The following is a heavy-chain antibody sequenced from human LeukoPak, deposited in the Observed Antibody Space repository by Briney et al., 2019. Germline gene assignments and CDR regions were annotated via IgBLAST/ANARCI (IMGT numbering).Heavy chain of an antibody. J-gene: IGHJ4*02. D-gene: IGHD1-14*01. Sequence: GGSLRLSCAGSGFTFGVYGMHWFRQTPGKGLEWVAVIAYDGRRAFYADSVKGRFTISRDNSKNTMSVQMDDLRAEDTAVYYCTRYNNDHFDYWGQGTLVTVSS. CDR2: IAYDGRRA. V-gene: IGHV3-33*01. CDR1: GFTFGVYG. CDR3: TRYNNDHFDY.